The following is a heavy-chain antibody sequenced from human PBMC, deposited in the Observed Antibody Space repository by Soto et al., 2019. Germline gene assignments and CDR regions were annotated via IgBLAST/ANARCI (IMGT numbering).Heavy chain of an antibody. CDR2: INSDGSST. D-gene: IGHD3-22*01. Sequence: GGSLRLSCAASGFTFSSYWMHWVRQAPGKGLVWVSRINSDGSSTSYADSVKGRFTISRGNAKNTLYLQMNSLRAEDTAVYYCAIRASYYDSSGYFDYWGQGTLVTV. V-gene: IGHV3-74*01. J-gene: IGHJ4*02. CDR3: AIRASYYDSSGYFDY. CDR1: GFTFSSYW.